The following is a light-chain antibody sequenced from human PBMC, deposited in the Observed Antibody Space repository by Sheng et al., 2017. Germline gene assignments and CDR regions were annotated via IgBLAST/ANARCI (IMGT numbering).Light chain of an antibody. CDR1: NIGSKS. CDR3: QVWDSSNHPPYV. V-gene: IGLV3-21*03. CDR2: DDS. J-gene: IGLJ1*01. Sequence: SYVLTQPPSVSVAPGKTARITCGGNNIGSKSVHWYQQKPGQAPVLVVYDDSDRPSGIPERFSGSNSGNTATLTISRVEVGDEADYHCQVWDSSNHPPYVFGTGTKVTVL.